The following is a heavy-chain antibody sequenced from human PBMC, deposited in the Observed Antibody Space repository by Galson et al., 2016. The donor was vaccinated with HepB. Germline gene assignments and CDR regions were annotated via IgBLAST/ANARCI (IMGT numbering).Heavy chain of an antibody. CDR1: GFTFSRYG. Sequence: SLRLSCAASGFTFSRYGMNWVRQAPGKGLEWVTFISYDGSNKYYADSVKGRFTISRDNSKNTLYLQMNSLRAEDTAVYYCAKDPYYYGSGSYLYFHYWGQGTRVTVSS. CDR3: AKDPYYYGSGSYLYFHY. CDR2: ISYDGSNK. D-gene: IGHD3-10*01. V-gene: IGHV3-30*18. J-gene: IGHJ4*02.